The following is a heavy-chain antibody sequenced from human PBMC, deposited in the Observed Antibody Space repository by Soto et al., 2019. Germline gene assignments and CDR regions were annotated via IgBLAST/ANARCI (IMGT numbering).Heavy chain of an antibody. CDR1: GGSISSGGYY. Sequence: QVQLQESGPGLVKPSQTLSLTCTVSGGSISSGGYYWSWIRQHPGKGLEWIGYIYYSGSTYYNPSLKSRVTISVDTSKNQFSLKLSSVTAADTAVYYCARAGVATLVRGVKVFYCYYGMDVWGQGTTVTVSS. V-gene: IGHV4-31*03. J-gene: IGHJ6*02. CDR2: IYYSGST. D-gene: IGHD3-10*01. CDR3: ARAGVATLVRGVKVFYCYYGMDV.